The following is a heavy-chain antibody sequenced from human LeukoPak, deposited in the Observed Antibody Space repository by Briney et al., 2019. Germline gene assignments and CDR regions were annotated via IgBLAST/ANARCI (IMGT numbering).Heavy chain of an antibody. J-gene: IGHJ4*02. D-gene: IGHD1-26*01. CDR3: ATGTSGSYYVGIVRPIDY. CDR2: FDPDDGET. Sequence: GASVTVSCKVSVYTLTELPIHWVRQAPGKGLEWMGGFDPDDGETVYAQMFQGRVTMTEDTSSDTASMELSSLRSEDTAVYYCATGTSGSYYVGIVRPIDYWGQGTLVTVSS. V-gene: IGHV1-24*01. CDR1: VYTLTELP.